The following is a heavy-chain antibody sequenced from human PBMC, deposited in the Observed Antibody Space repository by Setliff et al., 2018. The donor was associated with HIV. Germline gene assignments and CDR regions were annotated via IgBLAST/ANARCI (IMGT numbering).Heavy chain of an antibody. D-gene: IGHD3-10*01. CDR2: IYYNGNT. V-gene: IGHV4-39*07. Sequence: KTSETLSLTCSVSGASISSNSYYWGWIRQPPGKGLEWVGSIYYNGNTFYNQSLKSRVTISADTSKNQFSLNLSSVTAAETAVYYCARVGYHGSGRYSFDYWGQGTLVTVSS. J-gene: IGHJ4*02. CDR3: ARVGYHGSGRYSFDY. CDR1: GASISSNSYY.